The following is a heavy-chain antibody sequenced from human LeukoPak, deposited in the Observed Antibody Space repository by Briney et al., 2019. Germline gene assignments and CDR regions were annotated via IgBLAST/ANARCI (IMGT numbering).Heavy chain of an antibody. CDR3: AREIGGGPYYFDY. J-gene: IGHJ4*02. CDR2: IIPILDIA. D-gene: IGHD2/OR15-2a*01. CDR1: EGTFSSYA. Sequence: ASVKVSCKASEGTFSSYAISWVRQAPGQGLEWMGRIIPILDIANYAQKFQGRVTITADKSTATAYMELSSLTSEDTAVYYCAREIGGGPYYFDYWGQGTLVTVSS. V-gene: IGHV1-69*04.